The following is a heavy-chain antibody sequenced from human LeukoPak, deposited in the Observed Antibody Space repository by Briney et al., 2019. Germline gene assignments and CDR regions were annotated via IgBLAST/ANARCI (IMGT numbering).Heavy chain of an antibody. J-gene: IGHJ4*02. CDR2: ISAYNGNT. V-gene: IGHV1-18*04. CDR1: GYTFTSYY. Sequence: ASVKVSCKASGYTFTSYYMHWVRQAPGQRLEWMGWISAYNGNTNYAQKLQGRVTMTTDTSTSTAYMELRSLRSDDTAVYYCARNPDYDILTGGPYFDYWGQGTLVTVSS. CDR3: ARNPDYDILTGGPYFDY. D-gene: IGHD3-9*01.